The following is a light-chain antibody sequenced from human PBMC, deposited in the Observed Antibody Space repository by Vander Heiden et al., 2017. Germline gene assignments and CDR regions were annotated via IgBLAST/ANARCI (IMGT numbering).Light chain of an antibody. CDR1: SSDVGGSNY. Sequence: QSALTQPASVSGSPGPSITISCTGTSSDVGGSNYVSWYQQYPGKAPKLIIYDVSNRPSGVSNRFSGSKSVNTASLTISGLQAEDEADYYCSSYSTSSTLVVFGGGTKLTVL. V-gene: IGLV2-14*01. CDR3: SSYSTSSTLVV. J-gene: IGLJ2*01. CDR2: DVS.